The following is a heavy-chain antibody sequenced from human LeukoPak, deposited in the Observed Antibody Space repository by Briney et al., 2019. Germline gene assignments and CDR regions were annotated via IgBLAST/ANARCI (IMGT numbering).Heavy chain of an antibody. Sequence: KPSETPSPTRAVYGGALSGYHRSWIRQPPRQGLEWIGDINHSGNTDYNPSLKSRVTISIDTSENQFSLKLSSVTAADTAVYFCARRPDGNDYWGQGTLVTVSS. CDR2: INHSGNT. CDR3: ARRPDGNDY. V-gene: IGHV4-34*01. J-gene: IGHJ4*02. D-gene: IGHD1-26*01. CDR1: GGALSGYH.